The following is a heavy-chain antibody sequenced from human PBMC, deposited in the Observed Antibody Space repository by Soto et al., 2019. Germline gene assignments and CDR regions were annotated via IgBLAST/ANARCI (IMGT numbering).Heavy chain of an antibody. CDR2: ISGSGVST. CDR1: GFTFSSYA. CDR3: AKAGTTGYCADGVCSHNIDY. Sequence: SVGSLSFSYAASGFTFSSYAMSWVRQAPGKGLEWVSAISGSGVSTYYADSVRGRFTISRDNSNKVVFLQMSSLTRGDTAVYFCAKAGTTGYCADGVCSHNIDYWGPGTLVTVSS. D-gene: IGHD2-8*01. V-gene: IGHV3-23*01. J-gene: IGHJ4*02.